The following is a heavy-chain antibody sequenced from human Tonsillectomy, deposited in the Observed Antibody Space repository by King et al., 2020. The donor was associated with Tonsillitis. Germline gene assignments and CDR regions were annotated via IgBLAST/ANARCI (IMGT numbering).Heavy chain of an antibody. CDR1: GFTFGDYG. D-gene: IGHD2-2*01. J-gene: IGHJ6*02. CDR2: ISWNGGST. V-gene: IGHV3-20*04. CDR3: ARVPPAVGGYYYYFYGMDV. Sequence: VQLVESGGGVVRPGGSLRLSCAASGFTFGDYGMSWVRQAPGKGLEWVSGISWNGGSTGYADSVKGRFTISRDNAKNSLYLQMNSLRAEDTALYYCARVPPAVGGYYYYFYGMDVWGQGTTVTVSS.